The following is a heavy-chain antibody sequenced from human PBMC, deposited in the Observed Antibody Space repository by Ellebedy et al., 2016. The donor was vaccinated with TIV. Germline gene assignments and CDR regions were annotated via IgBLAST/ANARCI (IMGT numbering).Heavy chain of an antibody. CDR2: INRGGSET. CDR3: ARSPTTGTVDY. D-gene: IGHD1-1*01. CDR1: GFTFSTYW. Sequence: GESLKISXAASGFTFSTYWMSWVRQAPGKGLEWVANINRGGSETYYVDSVKGRFTMSRDNAKNSLYLQLNSLRAEDTAVYYCARSPTTGTVDYWGHGTLVTVSS. V-gene: IGHV3-7*01. J-gene: IGHJ4*01.